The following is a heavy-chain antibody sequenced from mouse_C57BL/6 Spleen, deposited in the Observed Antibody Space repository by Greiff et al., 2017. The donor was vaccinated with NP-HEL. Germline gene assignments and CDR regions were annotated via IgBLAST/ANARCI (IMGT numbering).Heavy chain of an antibody. V-gene: IGHV2-9-1*01. CDR1: GFSLTSYA. D-gene: IGHD1-1*01. CDR2: IWPGGGT. J-gene: IGHJ4*01. Sequence: VKPMESGPGLVAPSQSLSITCTVSGFSLTSYAISWVRQPPGKGLEWLGVIWPGGGTNYNTALKSGLSISKDNSKSQVSLKMNSLQTDDTATYYCARNEGHYGSSYCDMDYWGQGTSVTVSS. CDR3: ARNEGHYGSSYCDMDY.